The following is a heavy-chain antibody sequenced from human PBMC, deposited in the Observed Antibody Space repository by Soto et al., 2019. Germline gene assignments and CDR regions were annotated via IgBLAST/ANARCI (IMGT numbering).Heavy chain of an antibody. D-gene: IGHD4-17*01. V-gene: IGHV1-69*02. CDR1: AGTFDTYS. CDR2: TIPAIDLI. J-gene: IGHJ4*02. CDR3: ARTGAVDY. Sequence: QVQLVQSGAEVKKPGASVKVSCKASAGTFDTYSIMWVRQAPGQGLEWMGRTIPAIDLINYAQKFQGRFTITVDKTTTTVYRELRSLRYEDTAIYYCARTGAVDYWGQGTLVTVSS.